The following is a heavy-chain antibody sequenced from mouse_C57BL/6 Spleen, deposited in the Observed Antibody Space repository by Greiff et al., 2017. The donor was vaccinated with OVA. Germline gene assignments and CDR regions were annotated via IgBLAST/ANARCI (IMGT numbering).Heavy chain of an antibody. V-gene: IGHV1-82*01. CDR1: GYAFSSSW. CDR2: IYPGDGDT. Sequence: VKLQESGPELVKPGASVKISCKASGYAFSSSWMNWVKQRPGKGLEWIGRIYPGDGDTNYNGKFKGKATLTADKSSSTAYMQLSSLTSEDSAVYFCARSSGYVSYYFDYWGQGTTLTVSS. CDR3: ARSSGYVSYYFDY. J-gene: IGHJ2*01. D-gene: IGHD3-2*02.